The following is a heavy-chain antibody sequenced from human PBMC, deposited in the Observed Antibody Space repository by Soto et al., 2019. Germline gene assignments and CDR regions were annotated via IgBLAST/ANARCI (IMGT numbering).Heavy chain of an antibody. J-gene: IGHJ3*02. CDR2: INPSGGST. CDR3: ARDSGSYAPTDAFDI. D-gene: IGHD1-26*01. Sequence: KSRASVKVSCKASGYTFTSYYMPWVRQAPGQGLEWMGIINPSGGSTSYAQKFQGRVTMTRDTSTSTVYMELSSLRSEDTAVYYCARDSGSYAPTDAFDIWGQGTMVTVSS. V-gene: IGHV1-46*01. CDR1: GYTFTSYY.